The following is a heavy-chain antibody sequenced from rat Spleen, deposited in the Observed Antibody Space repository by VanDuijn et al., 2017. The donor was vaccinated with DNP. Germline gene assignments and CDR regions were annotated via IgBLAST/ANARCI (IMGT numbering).Heavy chain of an antibody. Sequence: EVQLVESGGGPVQPGRSLKLSCVASGFIFSNYGMAWVRQAPTKGLEWVASITNSGGSTYYRDSVKGRFSISRDNAKSTLYLQMDSLRSEDTATYYCARYNSGYYFDYWGQGVMVTVSS. D-gene: IGHD4-3*01. CDR1: GFIFSNYG. CDR3: ARYNSGYYFDY. J-gene: IGHJ2*01. V-gene: IGHV5S13*01. CDR2: ITNSGGST.